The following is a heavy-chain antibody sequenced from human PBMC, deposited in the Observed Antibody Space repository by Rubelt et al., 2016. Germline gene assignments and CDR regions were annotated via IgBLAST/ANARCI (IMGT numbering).Heavy chain of an antibody. Sequence: QVLLQESGPGLVKPSETLSLTCTVSGGSITSHNWSWIRQPPGKGLEWIGYIYDSGSTNYNPSLKSRVSISVDTSKNQLSLKLSYVTAADTAVYYCAKDGASSLWGQGTMVTVSS. J-gene: IGHJ3*01. CDR1: GGSITSHN. D-gene: IGHD3-16*01. CDR2: IYDSGST. V-gene: IGHV4-59*11. CDR3: AKDGASSL.